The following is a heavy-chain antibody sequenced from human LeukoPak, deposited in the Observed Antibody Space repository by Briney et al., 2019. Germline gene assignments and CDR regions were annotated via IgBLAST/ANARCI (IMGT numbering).Heavy chain of an antibody. CDR1: GGSFSGYY. CDR2: INHSGST. CDR3: ARGKYNRGYSYGNFDY. Sequence: SETLSLTCAVYGGSFSGYYWSWIRQPPGKGLEWIGEINHSGSTNYNPSLKSRVTISVDTSKNQFSLKLSSVTAADTVVYYRARGKYNRGYSYGNFDYWGQGTLVTVSS. D-gene: IGHD5-18*01. V-gene: IGHV4-34*01. J-gene: IGHJ4*02.